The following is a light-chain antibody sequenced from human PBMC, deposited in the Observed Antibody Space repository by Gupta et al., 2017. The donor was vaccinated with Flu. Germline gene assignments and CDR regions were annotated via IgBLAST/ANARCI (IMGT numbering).Light chain of an antibody. CDR1: SSNIGAGYD. Sequence: QSVLTQPPSVSGAPGQRVTISCTGISSNIGAGYDVHWYQQLPGKAPKLLIYGNSNRPAGVPDRFSGSKSGTSASLAITGLQAEDEADYYCQSYDSSLSGRGVFGGGTKLTVL. J-gene: IGLJ3*02. V-gene: IGLV1-40*01. CDR2: GNS. CDR3: QSYDSSLSGRGV.